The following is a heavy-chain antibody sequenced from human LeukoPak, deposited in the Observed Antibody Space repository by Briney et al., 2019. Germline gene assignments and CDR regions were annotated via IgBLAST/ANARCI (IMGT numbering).Heavy chain of an antibody. J-gene: IGHJ4*02. CDR1: GGSISSYY. CDR3: AGGVAATRVFDY. D-gene: IGHD2-15*01. CDR2: IYYSGST. V-gene: IGHV4-39*01. Sequence: PSETLSLTCTVSGGSISSYYWGWIRQPPGKGLEWIGSIYYSGSTYYNPSLKSRVTISVDTSKNQFSLKLSSVTAADTAVYYCAGGVAATRVFDYWGQGTLVTVSS.